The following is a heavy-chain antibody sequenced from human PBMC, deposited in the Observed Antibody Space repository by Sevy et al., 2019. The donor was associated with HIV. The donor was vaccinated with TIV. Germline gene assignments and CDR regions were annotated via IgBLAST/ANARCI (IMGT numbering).Heavy chain of an antibody. J-gene: IGHJ6*03. Sequence: ASVKVSCKASGGTFSSYAISWVRQAPGQGLEWMGGIIPIFGTANYAQKFQGRVTITADKSTSTASMELSSLRSEDTAVYYCARVGSGWYREDYYYYMDVWGKGTTVTVSS. CDR2: IIPIFGTA. V-gene: IGHV1-69*06. D-gene: IGHD6-19*01. CDR3: ARVGSGWYREDYYYYMDV. CDR1: GGTFSSYA.